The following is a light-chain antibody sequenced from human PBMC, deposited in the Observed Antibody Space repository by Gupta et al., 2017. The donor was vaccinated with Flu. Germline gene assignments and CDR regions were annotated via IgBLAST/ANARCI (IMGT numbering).Light chain of an antibody. CDR1: SNDVGGYNR. CDR3: SSHAGRVTWV. J-gene: IGLJ1*01. V-gene: IGLV2-11*01. Sequence: QSASTQPRSVSGSPGQAVTISCTGTSNDVGGYNRVSWYEQRPGKAPKLLLYDFTERPSGVPDRFSGSKSGNTASLTISGLQADDEADYYCSSHAGRVTWVFGTGTTVTVL. CDR2: DFT.